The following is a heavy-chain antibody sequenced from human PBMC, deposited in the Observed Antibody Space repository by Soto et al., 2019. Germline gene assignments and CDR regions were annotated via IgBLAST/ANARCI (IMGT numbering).Heavy chain of an antibody. CDR1: GFIFKDYS. CDR3: AKDMEANTSCDAFEV. D-gene: IGHD2-2*01. CDR2: VSWNGGAT. J-gene: IGHJ3*01. Sequence: GGSLRLSCAPSGFIFKDYSMHWVRQAPGKGLEWVSGVSWNGGATGYADSVRGRFTISRDNARTSLYLQMNNLRPEDTALYYCAKDMEANTSCDAFEVWGQGTMVTVSS. V-gene: IGHV3-9*01.